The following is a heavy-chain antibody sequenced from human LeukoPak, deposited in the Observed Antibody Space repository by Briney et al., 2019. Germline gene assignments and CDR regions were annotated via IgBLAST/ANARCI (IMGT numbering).Heavy chain of an antibody. CDR3: AKDHPYYYDSSGYSPDAFDI. D-gene: IGHD3-22*01. Sequence: GSLRLSCAASGFTFSSYGMSWVRQAPGKGLEWVSAISGSGGVTYYADSVKGRFSISRDKSKNTLYLQMSSLRAEDTAVYYCAKDHPYYYDSSGYSPDAFDIWGQGTMVTVSS. J-gene: IGHJ3*02. CDR2: ISGSGGVT. V-gene: IGHV3-23*01. CDR1: GFTFSSYG.